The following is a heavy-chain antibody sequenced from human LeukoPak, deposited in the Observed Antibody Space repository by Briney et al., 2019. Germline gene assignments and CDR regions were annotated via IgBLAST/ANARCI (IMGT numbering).Heavy chain of an antibody. J-gene: IGHJ4*02. D-gene: IGHD3-10*01. CDR3: AREEYGSEGDYFDY. CDR1: GGTFSSYT. Sequence: SVKVSCKASGGTFSSYTISWVRQAPGQGLEWMGRIIPILGIANYAQKFQGRVTITADKSTSTAYMELSSPRSEDTAVYYCAREEYGSEGDYFDYWGQGTLVTVSS. CDR2: IIPILGIA. V-gene: IGHV1-69*04.